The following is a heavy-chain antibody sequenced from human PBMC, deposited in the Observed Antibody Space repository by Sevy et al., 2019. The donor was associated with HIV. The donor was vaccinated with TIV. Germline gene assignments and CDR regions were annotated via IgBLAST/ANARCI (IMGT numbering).Heavy chain of an antibody. CDR3: AKDYYDSSGYYYARYYYYMDV. J-gene: IGHJ6*03. D-gene: IGHD3-22*01. V-gene: IGHV3-23*01. CDR1: GFTFSSYA. CDR2: ISGSGGST. Sequence: LSLTCAASGFTFSSYAMSWVRQAPGKGLEWVSAISGSGGSTYYADSVKGRFTISRDNSKNTLYLQMNSLRAEDTAVYYCAKDYYDSSGYYYARYYYYMDVCGKGTTVTVSS.